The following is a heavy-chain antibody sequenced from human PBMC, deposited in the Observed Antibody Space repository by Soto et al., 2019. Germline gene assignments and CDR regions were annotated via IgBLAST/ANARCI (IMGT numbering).Heavy chain of an antibody. J-gene: IGHJ2*01. CDR2: ISSNGGST. D-gene: IGHD3-3*01. CDR3: VKDIFYDFWSGYGRDWYFDL. V-gene: IGHV3-64D*06. CDR1: GFTFSSYA. Sequence: GGSLRLSCSASGFTFSSYAMHWVRQAPGKGLEYVSAISSNGGSTYYADSVKGRFTISRDNSKNTLYLQMSSLRAEDTAVYYCVKDIFYDFWSGYGRDWYFDLWGRGTLVTVPQ.